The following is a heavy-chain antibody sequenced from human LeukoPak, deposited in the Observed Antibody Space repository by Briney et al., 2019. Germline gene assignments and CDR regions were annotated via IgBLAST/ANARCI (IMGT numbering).Heavy chain of an antibody. J-gene: IGHJ6*02. CDR3: AADCSGGSCYNDYYYYGMDV. V-gene: IGHV3-23*01. D-gene: IGHD2-15*01. Sequence: GGSLRLSCAASGFTFSSYAMSWVRQAPGKGLEWVSAISGSGGSTYYADSVKGRFTISRDNSKNTLYLQMNSLRAEDTAVYYCAADCSGGSCYNDYYYYGMDVWGQGTTATVSS. CDR2: ISGSGGST. CDR1: GFTFSSYA.